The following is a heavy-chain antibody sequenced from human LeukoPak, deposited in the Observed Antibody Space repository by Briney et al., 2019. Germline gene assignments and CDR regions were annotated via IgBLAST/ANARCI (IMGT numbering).Heavy chain of an antibody. CDR2: IYHSGST. D-gene: IGHD3-16*02. CDR3: ARGYYVWGSYRNYYFDY. Sequence: SETLSLTCAVSGGSISSSNWWSWVRQPPGKGLEWIGEIYHSGSTNYNPSLKSRVTISVDKSKNQFSLKLSSVTAADTAVYYCARGYYVWGSYRNYYFDYWGQGTLVTVSS. J-gene: IGHJ4*02. V-gene: IGHV4-4*02. CDR1: GGSISSSNW.